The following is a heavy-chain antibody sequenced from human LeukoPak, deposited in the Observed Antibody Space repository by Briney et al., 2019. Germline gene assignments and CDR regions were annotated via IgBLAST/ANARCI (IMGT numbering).Heavy chain of an antibody. J-gene: IGHJ4*02. D-gene: IGHD6-19*01. V-gene: IGHV3-23*01. Sequence: GGSLRLSCVGSGSSFSRFAMSWVRQAPGKGLEWVSSVSGGGTSTWYADSVKGRFSISRDDSKNMQFLQMNSLRPEDTALYFCAKRITVSAGFSFDSWGQGILVTVSS. CDR2: VSGGGTST. CDR3: AKRITVSAGFSFDS. CDR1: GSSFSRFA.